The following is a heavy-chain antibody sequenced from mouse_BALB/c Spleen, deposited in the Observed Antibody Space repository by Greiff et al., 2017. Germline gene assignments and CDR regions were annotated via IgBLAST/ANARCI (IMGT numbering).Heavy chain of an antibody. J-gene: IGHJ2*01. CDR2: ISSGGSYT. V-gene: IGHV5-6*01. CDR3: ARHRGDADYFDY. Sequence: EVKVVESGGDLVKPGGSLKLSCAASGFTFSSYGMSWVRQTPDKRLEWVATISSGGSYTYYPDSVKGRFTISRDNAKNTLYLQMSSLKSEDTAMYYCARHRGDADYFDYWGQGTTLTVSS. CDR1: GFTFSSYG. D-gene: IGHD3-3*01.